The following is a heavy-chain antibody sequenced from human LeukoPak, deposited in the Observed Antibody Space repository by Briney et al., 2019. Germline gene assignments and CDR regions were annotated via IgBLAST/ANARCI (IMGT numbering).Heavy chain of an antibody. CDR1: GFTFSSYG. CDR2: IRYDGSNK. CDR3: AEAKGGGNPAGY. Sequence: GGSLRLSCAASGFTFSSYGMHWVRQAPGKGLEWVAFIRYDGSNKYYADTVKGRFTISRDNSNNTLYLQMNSLRAEDTAVYYCAEAKGGGNPAGYWGQGTLVTVSS. J-gene: IGHJ4*02. V-gene: IGHV3-30*02. D-gene: IGHD4-23*01.